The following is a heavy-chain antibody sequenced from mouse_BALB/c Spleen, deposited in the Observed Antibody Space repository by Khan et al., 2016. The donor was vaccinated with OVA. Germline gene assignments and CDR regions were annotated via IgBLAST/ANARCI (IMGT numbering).Heavy chain of an antibody. CDR3: VRDGAYHRNDGWFAY. Sequence: VQLQESGAELVRPGASVKMSCKASGYTFTSYTIHWIKERPGQGLEWIGYINPSNGYTNYNQKFKDKATLTTDKSSTTAYLQLSSLTSDDSAVNNCVRDGAYHRNDGWFAYWGQGTLVTVSA. J-gene: IGHJ3*01. CDR1: GYTFTSYT. V-gene: IGHV1-4*01. D-gene: IGHD2-14*01. CDR2: INPSNGYT.